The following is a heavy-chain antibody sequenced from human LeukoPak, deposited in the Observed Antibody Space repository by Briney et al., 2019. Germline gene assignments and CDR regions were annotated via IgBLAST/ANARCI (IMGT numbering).Heavy chain of an antibody. CDR2: IIPIFGTA. CDR1: GGTFSSYA. CDR3: AREPSESSSSWTSYYYYYYGMDV. V-gene: IGHV1-69*13. J-gene: IGHJ6*02. D-gene: IGHD6-6*01. Sequence: SVKVSCKASGGTFSSYAISWVRQAPGQGLEWMGGIIPIFGTANYAQKFQGRVTITADESTSTAYMELSSLRSEDTAVYYCAREPSESSSSWTSYYYYYYGMDVWGQGTTVTVSS.